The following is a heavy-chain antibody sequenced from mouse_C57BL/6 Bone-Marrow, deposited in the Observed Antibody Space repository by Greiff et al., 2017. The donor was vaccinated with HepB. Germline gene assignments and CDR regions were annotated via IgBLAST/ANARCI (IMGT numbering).Heavy chain of an antibody. CDR2: IDPNSGGT. J-gene: IGHJ4*01. Sequence: QVQLQQSGAELVKPGASVKLSCKASGYTFTSYWMHWVKQRPGRGLEWIGRIDPNSGGTKYNEKFKSKATLTVDKPSSTAYMQLSSLTSEDSAVYYCARSITTDQVKLRAMDYWGQGTSVTVSS. CDR3: ARSITTDQVKLRAMDY. CDR1: GYTFTSYW. V-gene: IGHV1-72*01. D-gene: IGHD1-1*01.